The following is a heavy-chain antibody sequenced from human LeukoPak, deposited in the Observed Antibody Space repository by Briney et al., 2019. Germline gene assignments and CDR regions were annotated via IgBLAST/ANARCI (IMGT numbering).Heavy chain of an antibody. J-gene: IGHJ4*02. D-gene: IGHD6-19*01. CDR1: GFTFSSYS. CDR3: ARARNSGWCWAS. V-gene: IGHV3-21*01. Sequence: GGSLRLSCAASGFTFSSYSMNWVRQAPGKGLEWVSSISSSSSYIYYADSVKGRFTISRDNAKNSLYLQMNSLRAEDTAVYYCARARNSGWCWASWGQGTLVTVSS. CDR2: ISSSSSYI.